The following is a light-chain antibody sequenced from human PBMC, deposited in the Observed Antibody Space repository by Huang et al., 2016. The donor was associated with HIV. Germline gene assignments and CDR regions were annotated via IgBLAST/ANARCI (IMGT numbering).Light chain of an antibody. CDR2: ALS. Sequence: DIVMTQTPLSLPVTPGEPASISCRSSESLFDSDNGNTYLDWYLQKPGQSPQLLIYALSYRVPGVPDRFSGRGSGTYFTLKISRVEADDVGVYYCMQRLVFPYTFGQGTKLEIK. CDR1: ESLFDSDNGNTY. J-gene: IGKJ2*01. CDR3: MQRLVFPYT. V-gene: IGKV2-40*01.